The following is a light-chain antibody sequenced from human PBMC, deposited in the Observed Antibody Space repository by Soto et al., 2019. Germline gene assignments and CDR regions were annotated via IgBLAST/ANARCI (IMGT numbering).Light chain of an antibody. J-gene: IGLJ1*01. CDR3: RSYTSSSTYV. V-gene: IGLV2-14*03. CDR1: SSDVGGYNY. Sequence: QSALTQPASVSGSPGQSITISCTGTSSDVGGYNYVSWYQQYPGKAPKLMIYDVTHRPSGVSNRFSGSKSGNTASLTISGLQAEDEADYYCRSYTSSSTYVFGTGTKVTVL. CDR2: DVT.